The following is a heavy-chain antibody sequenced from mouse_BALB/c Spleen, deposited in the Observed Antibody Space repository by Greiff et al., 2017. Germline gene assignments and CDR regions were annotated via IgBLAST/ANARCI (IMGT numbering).Heavy chain of an antibody. J-gene: IGHJ4*01. CDR1: GFTFSSYT. CDR2: ISNGGGST. CDR3: ARHGGYGYFYAMDY. V-gene: IGHV5-12-2*01. Sequence: EVKLQESGGGLVQPGGSLKLSCAASGFTFSSYTMSWVRQTPEKRLEWVAYISNGGGSTYYPDTVKGRFTISRDNAKNTLYLQMSSLKSEDTAMYYGARHGGYGYFYAMDYWGQGTSVTVSS. D-gene: IGHD1-2*01.